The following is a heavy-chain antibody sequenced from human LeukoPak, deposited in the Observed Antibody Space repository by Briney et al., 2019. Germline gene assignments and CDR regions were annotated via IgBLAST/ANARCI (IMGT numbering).Heavy chain of an antibody. CDR3: ARGAHTAMFSYYYYMDV. V-gene: IGHV1-69*06. CDR1: GGTFSSYA. D-gene: IGHD5-18*01. J-gene: IGHJ6*03. Sequence: WASVKVSCKASGGTFSSYAISWVRQAPGQGLEWMGGIIPIFGTANYAQKFQGRVTITADKSTSTAYMELSSLRSEDTAVYYCARGAHTAMFSYYYYMDVWGKGTTVTVSS. CDR2: IIPIFGTA.